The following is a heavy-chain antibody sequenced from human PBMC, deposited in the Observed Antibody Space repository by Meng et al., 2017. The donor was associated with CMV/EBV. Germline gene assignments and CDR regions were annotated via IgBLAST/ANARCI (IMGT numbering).Heavy chain of an antibody. CDR2: IYYSGST. D-gene: IGHD4-17*01. J-gene: IGHJ4*02. CDR3: ARHGGDYEDY. Sequence: SETLSLTCTVSGGSISSSSYYWGWIRQPPGTGLEWIVSIYYSGSTYYNPSLKSRVTISVDTSKNQFSLKLSSVTAADTAVYYCARHGGDYEDYWGQGTLVTVSS. V-gene: IGHV4-39*01. CDR1: GGSISSSSYY.